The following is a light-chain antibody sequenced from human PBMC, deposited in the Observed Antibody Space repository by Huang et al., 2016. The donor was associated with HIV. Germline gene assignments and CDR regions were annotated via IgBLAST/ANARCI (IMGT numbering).Light chain of an antibody. CDR2: LGA. CDR3: MHALRLPLT. Sequence: DIVMTQSPVSLPVNPGEAASISCRSSESRLHSDGNNYLDWYLQKPGQSPQLLIYLGAHRASGVPDRFSGSGSGTQFTLKISRVEAEDVGVYYCMHALRLPLTVGGGTKVEIK. CDR1: ESRLHSDGNNY. J-gene: IGKJ4*01. V-gene: IGKV2-28*01.